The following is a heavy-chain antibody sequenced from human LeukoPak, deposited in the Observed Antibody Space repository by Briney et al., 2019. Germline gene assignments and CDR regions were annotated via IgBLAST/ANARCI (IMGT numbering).Heavy chain of an antibody. Sequence: GESLQISCQGSGYSFTSYWISWVRQMPGKGLEWMGRIDPSDSYTNYSPSFQGHVTISADKSISTAYLQWSSLKASDTAMYYCARVLYYYDSSAPFGYWGQGTLVTVSS. V-gene: IGHV5-10-1*01. D-gene: IGHD3-22*01. CDR1: GYSFTSYW. J-gene: IGHJ4*02. CDR2: IDPSDSYT. CDR3: ARVLYYYDSSAPFGY.